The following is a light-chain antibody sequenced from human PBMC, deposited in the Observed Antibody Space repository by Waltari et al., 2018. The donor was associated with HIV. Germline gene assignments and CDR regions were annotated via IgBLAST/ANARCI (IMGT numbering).Light chain of an antibody. V-gene: IGLV1-47*01. J-gene: IGLJ2*01. CDR2: MND. Sequence: QSVVTQPPSASGTPGQRVTISCSGSGSNIGTYSVNWYQHFPGTAPNLLIYMNDRRPSGVPGGFAGSQSGTSASLAISGLQYDDEADYYCAVWDDSLGGAVFGGGTKLTVL. CDR1: GSNIGTYS. CDR3: AVWDDSLGGAV.